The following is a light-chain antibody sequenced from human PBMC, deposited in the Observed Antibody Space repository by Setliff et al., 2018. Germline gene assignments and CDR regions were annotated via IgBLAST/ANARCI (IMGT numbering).Light chain of an antibody. V-gene: IGLV2-14*03. CDR1: SSDVGAFSY. Sequence: QSALAQPASVSGSPGQSTTISCTGTSSDVGAFSYVSWYQQHSGKSPRLIIFDVTNRPSAISNRFSGSKSGNTASLTISGLQAEDEAHYYCSSYTTSSTYVFGTGTKVTVL. CDR3: SSYTTSSTYV. J-gene: IGLJ1*01. CDR2: DVT.